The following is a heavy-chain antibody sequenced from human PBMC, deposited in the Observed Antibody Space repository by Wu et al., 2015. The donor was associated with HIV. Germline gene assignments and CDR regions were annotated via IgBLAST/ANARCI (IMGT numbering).Heavy chain of an antibody. V-gene: IGHV1-24*01. Sequence: QDQLVQPGAEVKKPGASVKVSCMVSEYSLTELSIHWVRQAPGKGLEWMGGFAPEEGEKISAQKFQGRVTMTEDTSTNTAYLELSSLRSEDTAVYYCATVRGEYSGWTTKYYYYYMDVWGQGTTVTVSS. CDR1: EYSLTELS. CDR3: ATVRGEYSGWTTKYYYYYMDV. D-gene: IGHD6-19*01. CDR2: FAPEEGEK. J-gene: IGHJ6*03.